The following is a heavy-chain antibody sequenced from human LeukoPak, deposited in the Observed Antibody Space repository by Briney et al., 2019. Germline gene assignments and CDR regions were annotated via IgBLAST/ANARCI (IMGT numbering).Heavy chain of an antibody. CDR1: GFTFSNYA. V-gene: IGHV3-23*01. CDR3: AKDLEQWLVD. Sequence: GGSLRLSCAASGFTFSNYAVHWVRQAPGKGLEWVSAISGSGGSTHYADSVKGRFTISRDNSKNTLYLQMNSLRAEDTAVYYCAKDLEQWLVDWGQGTLVTVSS. D-gene: IGHD6-19*01. J-gene: IGHJ4*02. CDR2: ISGSGGST.